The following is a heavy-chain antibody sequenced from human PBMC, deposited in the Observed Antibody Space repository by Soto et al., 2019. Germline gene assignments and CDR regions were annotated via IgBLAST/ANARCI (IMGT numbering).Heavy chain of an antibody. V-gene: IGHV3-23*01. CDR2: ISDSGDST. D-gene: IGHD3-9*01. CDR1: GFTCRRYS. Sequence: GSLRLSCAASGFTCRRYSMNWVRQAPGKGLEWVSAISDSGDSTYYADSVKGRFTISRDNSTNTLYLQMNSLRVEDTAVYYCAKGHYDILTGLDYWGQGILVTVSS. CDR3: AKGHYDILTGLDY. J-gene: IGHJ4*02.